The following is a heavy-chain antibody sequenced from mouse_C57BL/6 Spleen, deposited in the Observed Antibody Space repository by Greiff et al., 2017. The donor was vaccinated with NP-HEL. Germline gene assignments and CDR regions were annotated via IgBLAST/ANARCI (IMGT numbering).Heavy chain of an antibody. CDR2: IWRGGST. CDR3: AKNSNYGSPYAMDY. J-gene: IGHJ4*01. Sequence: VQRVESGPGLVQPSQSLSITCTVSGFSLTSYGVHWVRQSPGKGLEWLGVIWRGGSTDYNAAFMSRLSITKDNSKSQVFFKMNSLQADDTAIYYCAKNSNYGSPYAMDYWGQGTSVTVSS. D-gene: IGHD1-1*01. CDR1: GFSLTSYG. V-gene: IGHV2-5*01.